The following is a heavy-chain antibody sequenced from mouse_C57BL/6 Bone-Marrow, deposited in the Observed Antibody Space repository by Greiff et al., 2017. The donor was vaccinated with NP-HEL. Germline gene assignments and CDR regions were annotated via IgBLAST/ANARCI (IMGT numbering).Heavy chain of an antibody. D-gene: IGHD2-4*01. CDR1: GYTFTSYW. Sequence: QVQLQQPGAELVKPGASVKMSCKASGYTFTSYWITWVKQRPGQGLEWIGDIYPGSGSTNYNEKFKSKATLTVDTSSSTAYMQLSSLTSEDSAVYYCAREGGYDYSFDYWGQGTTLTVSS. CDR2: IYPGSGST. J-gene: IGHJ2*01. V-gene: IGHV1-55*01. CDR3: AREGGYDYSFDY.